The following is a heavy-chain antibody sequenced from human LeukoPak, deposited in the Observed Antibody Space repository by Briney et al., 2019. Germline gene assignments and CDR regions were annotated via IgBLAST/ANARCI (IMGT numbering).Heavy chain of an antibody. J-gene: IGHJ6*02. D-gene: IGHD4-23*01. CDR1: GFTFSSYG. V-gene: IGHV3-30*18. Sequence: GGSLRLSCAASGFTFSSYGMHWVRQAPGKGLEWVAVTSYDGTNKYYADSVKGRFTISRDNSKNTLFLQMNSLRAEDTAVYYCAKDPYGGSYYYYGMDVWGQGTTVTVSS. CDR3: AKDPYGGSYYYYGMDV. CDR2: TSYDGTNK.